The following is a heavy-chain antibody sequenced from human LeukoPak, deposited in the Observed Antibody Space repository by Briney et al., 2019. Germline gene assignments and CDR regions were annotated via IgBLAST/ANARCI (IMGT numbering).Heavy chain of an antibody. CDR2: ISGTGSTI. V-gene: IGHV3-48*04. CDR3: ARGGATRLDL. J-gene: IGHJ5*02. D-gene: IGHD5-12*01. CDR1: VFTFSDYS. Sequence: RGSLRLSCVGCVFTFSDYSMNWVRQAPGKGLEWVSYISGTGSTIYYADSVRGRFTISRDNAKNSLYLQMNSLRGDDTAPYYCARGGATRLDLWGQGSLVTVSS.